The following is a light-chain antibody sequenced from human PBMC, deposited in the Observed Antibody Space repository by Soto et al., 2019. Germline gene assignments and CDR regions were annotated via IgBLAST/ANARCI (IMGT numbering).Light chain of an antibody. CDR2: GAS. CDR3: QQYGSSPQPIT. J-gene: IGKJ5*01. CDR1: QSVSSIY. V-gene: IGKV3-20*01. Sequence: EIVLTQSPGTLSLSPGERATLSCRASQSVSSIYLAWYQQKPGQAPRLLIYGASSRATGIPDRFSGSGSGTDVTLTISRLEPEDLAVYYCQQYGSSPQPITFGQGTRLEIK.